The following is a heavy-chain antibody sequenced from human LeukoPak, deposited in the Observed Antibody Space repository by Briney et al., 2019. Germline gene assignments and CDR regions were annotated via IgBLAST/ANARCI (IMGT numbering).Heavy chain of an antibody. Sequence: ASVKVSCKASGYTFTGYYMHWVRQAPGQGLEWMGWINPNSGNTNYAQKLQGRVTMTTDTSTSTDYMELRSLRSDDTAVYYCARDGEGEGDDYWGQGALVTVSS. CDR1: GYTFTGYY. J-gene: IGHJ4*02. D-gene: IGHD3-10*01. CDR2: INPNSGNT. V-gene: IGHV1-18*04. CDR3: ARDGEGEGDDY.